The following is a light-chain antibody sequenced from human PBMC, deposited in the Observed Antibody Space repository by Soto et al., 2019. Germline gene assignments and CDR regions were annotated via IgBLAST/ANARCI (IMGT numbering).Light chain of an antibody. CDR2: KAS. V-gene: IGKV1-5*03. CDR1: QSIDSW. Sequence: DIQMTHSPSTMSASVGDRVTITCRASQSIDSWLAWYQHKPGKAPKFLMYKASNLESGVPSRFSGSASGTEFTLTISSLQPDDIATYYCQRCHRSLTFGQGTKVDIK. CDR3: QRCHRSLT. J-gene: IGKJ1*01.